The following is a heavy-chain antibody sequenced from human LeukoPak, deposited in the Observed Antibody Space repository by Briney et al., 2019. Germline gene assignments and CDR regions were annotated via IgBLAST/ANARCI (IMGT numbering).Heavy chain of an antibody. CDR3: AKKPGQRAAGTTENWFDP. Sequence: PGGSLRLSCTASGFTFSNFGMSWVRQAPGKGLEWVSTISGSAGSTHYADSVKGRFTISRDNSKNTLYLQMNSLRADDTAVYYCAKKPGQRAAGTTENWFDPWGQGALVTVSS. V-gene: IGHV3-23*01. D-gene: IGHD6-13*01. J-gene: IGHJ5*02. CDR1: GFTFSNFG. CDR2: ISGSAGST.